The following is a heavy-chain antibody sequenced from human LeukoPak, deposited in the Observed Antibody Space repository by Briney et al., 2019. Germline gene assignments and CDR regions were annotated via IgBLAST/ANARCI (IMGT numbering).Heavy chain of an antibody. CDR1: GFTVSSNY. V-gene: IGHV3-66*01. D-gene: IGHD4-17*01. J-gene: IGHJ6*02. CDR3: ARETTVLGLDV. Sequence: GGSLRLSCAASGFTVSSNYMSWVRQAPGKGLEWVSVIYSGGSTYCADSVKGRFTISRDNSKNTLYLQMNSLRAEDTAVYYCARETTVLGLDVWGQGTTVTVSS. CDR2: IYSGGST.